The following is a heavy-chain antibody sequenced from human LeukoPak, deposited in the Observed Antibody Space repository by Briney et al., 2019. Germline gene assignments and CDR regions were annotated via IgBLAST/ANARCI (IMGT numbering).Heavy chain of an antibody. Sequence: PSETLSLTCTLSGGSISSYYWSWIRQPAGKGLEWIGRIYTSGSTNYNPSLKSRVTMSVDTSKNQFSLKLSSVTAADTAVYYCARDQYYYGSGSYGLDYWGQGTLVTVSS. CDR2: IYTSGST. CDR1: GGSISSYY. J-gene: IGHJ4*02. CDR3: ARDQYYYGSGSYGLDY. V-gene: IGHV4-4*07. D-gene: IGHD3-10*01.